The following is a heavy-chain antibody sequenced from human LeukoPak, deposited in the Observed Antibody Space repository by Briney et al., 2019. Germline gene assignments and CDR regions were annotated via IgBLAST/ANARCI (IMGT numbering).Heavy chain of an antibody. V-gene: IGHV4-59*01. Sequence: SETLSLTCTVSGGSISSYYWSWIRQPPGKGLEWIGYISYSGSTNYNPSLKSRVTISVDTSKNQFSLKLTSVTAADTAVYYCARVGRGVNLLYYWGQGTLVTVSS. CDR3: ARVGRGVNLLYY. J-gene: IGHJ4*02. CDR2: ISYSGST. D-gene: IGHD3-10*01. CDR1: GGSISSYY.